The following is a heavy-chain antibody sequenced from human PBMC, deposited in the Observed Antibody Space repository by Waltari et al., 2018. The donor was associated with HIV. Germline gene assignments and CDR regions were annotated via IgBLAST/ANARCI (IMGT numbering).Heavy chain of an antibody. CDR2: VYYRGST. CDR3: ARVVYWYFDL. Sequence: QVQLQASGPGLVKPSQTVSLTCTLSGDSTASSSYYWAWIRQHPDTGLEWIAFVYYRGSTFSNPSFKSRATVSVDTSENQVSLKLTSMTDADTAVYYCARVVYWYFDLWGRGTLVTVSS. J-gene: IGHJ2*01. V-gene: IGHV4-31*03. CDR1: GDSTASSSYY.